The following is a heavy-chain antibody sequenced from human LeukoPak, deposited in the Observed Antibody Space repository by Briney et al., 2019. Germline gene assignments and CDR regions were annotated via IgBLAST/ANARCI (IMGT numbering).Heavy chain of an antibody. D-gene: IGHD3-10*01. V-gene: IGHV1-18*01. CDR3: ARDEYYYGSGSYYTFDY. Sequence: EASVKVSCKASGYTFTSYGISWVRQAPGQGLEWMGWISAYNGNTNYAQKLQGRVTMTTDTSTSTAYMELRSLRSDDTAVYYCARDEYYYGSGSYYTFDYWGQGTLVTVSS. J-gene: IGHJ4*02. CDR1: GYTFTSYG. CDR2: ISAYNGNT.